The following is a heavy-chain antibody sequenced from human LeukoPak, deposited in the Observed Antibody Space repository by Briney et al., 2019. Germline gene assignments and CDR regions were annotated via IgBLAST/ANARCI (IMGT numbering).Heavy chain of an antibody. Sequence: PSETLSLTCAVSGYSISSGYYWGWIRPPPGKGLEWIGSIYHGGTTLYNPSLKSRVTISVDTSKNQFSLKLTSVTAADTAVYYCAREGGTTLFDLWGQGTLVTVSS. CDR3: AREGGTTLFDL. D-gene: IGHD1-1*01. CDR2: IYHGGTT. CDR1: GYSISSGYY. V-gene: IGHV4-38-2*02. J-gene: IGHJ4*02.